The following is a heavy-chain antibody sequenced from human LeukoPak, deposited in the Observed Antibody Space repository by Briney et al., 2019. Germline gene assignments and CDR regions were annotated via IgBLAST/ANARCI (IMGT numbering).Heavy chain of an antibody. J-gene: IGHJ4*02. CDR3: ARGNDYGDYVGIYFDS. CDR1: GFTFSSYW. Sequence: GGSLRLSCVASGFTFSSYWMSWVRQAPGKGLEWVANIKQDESEKWYVDSVKGRFTISRDNAEKSLYLQINSLRAEDTAVYYCARGNDYGDYVGIYFDSWGKGTLVTVSS. CDR2: IKQDESEK. D-gene: IGHD4-17*01. V-gene: IGHV3-7*03.